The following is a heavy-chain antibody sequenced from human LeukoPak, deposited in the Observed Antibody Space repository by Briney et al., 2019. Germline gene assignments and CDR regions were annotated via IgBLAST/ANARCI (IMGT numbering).Heavy chain of an antibody. CDR2: IWYDGSNK. CDR3: ARDPSMIVVVTLNFDY. J-gene: IGHJ4*02. Sequence: GGSLRLSCAASGFTFSSYGMHWVRQAPGKGLEWVAVIWYDGSNKYYADSVKGRFTISRDNSKNTLYLQMNSLRAEDTAVCYCARDPSMIVVVTLNFDYWGQGTLVTVSS. CDR1: GFTFSSYG. D-gene: IGHD3-22*01. V-gene: IGHV3-33*01.